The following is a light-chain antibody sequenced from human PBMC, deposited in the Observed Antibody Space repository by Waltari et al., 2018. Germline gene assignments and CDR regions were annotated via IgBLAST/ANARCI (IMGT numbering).Light chain of an antibody. V-gene: IGKV1-5*03. CDR2: EAS. CDR3: QQFNTYPIP. Sequence: DIQMTQSPSTLSASVGDRVTIPCRASHSISTWLAWYQQKPGKAPKLLIYEASSLENGVPSRCSGSGSGTEFTLTISSLQPDDFATYYCQQFNTYPIPFGRGTKVDIK. CDR1: HSISTW. J-gene: IGKJ3*01.